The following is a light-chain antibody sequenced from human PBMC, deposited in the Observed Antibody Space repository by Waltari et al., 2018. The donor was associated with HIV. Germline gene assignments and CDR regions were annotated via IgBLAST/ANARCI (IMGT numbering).Light chain of an antibody. CDR1: EDIVTF. CDR3: QQFRSLPLT. CDR2: GAS. V-gene: IGKV1-33*01. J-gene: IGKJ2*01. Sequence: IQMSQSPSSLSASMSDKITITCQANEDIVTFLNWYQQKPGKAPKLLIYGASNLQSGVPSRFSGSGSWTFFSLTITSPRPEDAAIYYCQQFRSLPLTFGQGTKLDIK.